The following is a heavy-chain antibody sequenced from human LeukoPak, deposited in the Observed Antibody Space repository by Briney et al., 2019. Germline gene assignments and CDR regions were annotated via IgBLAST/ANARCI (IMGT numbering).Heavy chain of an antibody. CDR2: MNPNSGNT. V-gene: IGHV1-8*01. CDR3: ARGPPNWGFDY. D-gene: IGHD7-27*01. J-gene: IGHJ4*02. Sequence: GPVKVSCKASGYTFTSYDINWVRQATGQQLEWMGWMNPNSGNTSYAQKFQGRVTMTRNTSISTAYMELSSLRSEDTAVYYCARGPPNWGFDYWGQGTLVTVSP. CDR1: GYTFTSYD.